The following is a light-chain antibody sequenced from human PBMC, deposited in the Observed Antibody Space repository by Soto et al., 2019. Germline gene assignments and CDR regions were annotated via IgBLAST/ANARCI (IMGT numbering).Light chain of an antibody. CDR1: ISDAGSSGP. CDR2: EGS. V-gene: IGLV2-23*01. J-gene: IGLJ1*01. Sequence: QSALTQPASVSGSPGQSITISCSGSISDAGSSGPVSWYQHHPGQVPKLIIYEGSRRPSGVSSRFSGSKTGNTASLTITGLQAEDEANYYCCSYVGARTYVFGTGTKVTVL. CDR3: CSYVGARTYV.